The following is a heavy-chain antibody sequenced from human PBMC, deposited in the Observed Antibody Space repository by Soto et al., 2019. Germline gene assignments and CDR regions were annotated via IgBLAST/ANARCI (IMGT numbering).Heavy chain of an antibody. V-gene: IGHV4-59*01. CDR2: IYYSGST. CDR3: ARDSHYDSSDYYYNWLDP. J-gene: IGHJ5*02. Sequence: SETLSLTCSVSGGSISGYYWSWIRQPPGKGLEWIGNIYYSGSTKYNPSLKSRVALSIDMSKRQVSLKLSSVTAADTAVYYRARDSHYDSSDYYYNWLDPWGQGTLVTVSS. CDR1: GGSISGYY. D-gene: IGHD3-22*01.